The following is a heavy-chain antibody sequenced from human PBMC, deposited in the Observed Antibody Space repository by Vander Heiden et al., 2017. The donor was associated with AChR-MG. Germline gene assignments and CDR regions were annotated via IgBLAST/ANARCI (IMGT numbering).Heavy chain of an antibody. J-gene: IGHJ6*02. Sequence: QVRLQQRCAGLLRPSATLSLTCGASAGSLSGCVWNGMRRPPGRGLEWIGDINHNGNTKYNPSLRSRLTISVEPAKNEISLKLYFVTAADTGVYYCARGEAAGNGDFGMDVWGQGTSVIVSS. CDR2: INHNGNT. CDR1: AGSLSGCV. CDR3: ARGEAAGNGDFGMDV. D-gene: IGHD6-13*01. V-gene: IGHV4-34*02.